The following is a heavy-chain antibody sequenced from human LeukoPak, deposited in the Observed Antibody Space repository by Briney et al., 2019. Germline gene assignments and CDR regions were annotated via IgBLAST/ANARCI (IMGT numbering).Heavy chain of an antibody. J-gene: IGHJ4*02. CDR3: ARVLHPPDSSGWYPYYFDY. CDR1: GYTFTSYD. CDR2: MNPNSGNT. V-gene: IGHV1-8*01. D-gene: IGHD6-19*01. Sequence: GASVKVSCKASGYTFTSYDINWVRQATGQGLEWMGWMNPNSGNTGYAQKFQGRVTVTRNTSISTAYMELSSLRSEDTAVYYCARVLHPPDSSGWYPYYFDYWGQGTLVTVSS.